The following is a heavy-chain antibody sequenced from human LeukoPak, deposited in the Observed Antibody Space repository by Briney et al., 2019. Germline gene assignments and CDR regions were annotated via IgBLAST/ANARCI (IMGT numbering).Heavy chain of an antibody. CDR3: ATGLPSYSSSWYPGY. V-gene: IGHV3-21*01. CDR2: ISGSSIYI. J-gene: IGHJ4*02. CDR1: GFTFNDYT. Sequence: GGSLRLSCAASGFTFNDYTMNWVRQAPGKGLEWVSSISGSSIYIFYADSLKGRFTISRDNAKNSLYLQMNSLRVEDTAVYYCATGLPSYSSSWYPGYWGQGTLVTVSS. D-gene: IGHD6-13*01.